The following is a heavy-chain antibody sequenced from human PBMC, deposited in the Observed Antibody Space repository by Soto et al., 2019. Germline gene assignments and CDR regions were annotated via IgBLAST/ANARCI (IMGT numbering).Heavy chain of an antibody. Sequence: PGGSLRLSCAASGFTFSSYAMSWVRQAPGKGLEWVSAISGSGGSTYYADSVKGRFTISRGNSKNTLYLQMNILRAEDTAVYYCAKEGSRFSMYDNWFDPWGQGTLVTVSS. CDR1: GFTFSSYA. CDR3: AKEGSRFSMYDNWFDP. J-gene: IGHJ5*02. CDR2: ISGSGGST. V-gene: IGHV3-23*01. D-gene: IGHD3-3*01.